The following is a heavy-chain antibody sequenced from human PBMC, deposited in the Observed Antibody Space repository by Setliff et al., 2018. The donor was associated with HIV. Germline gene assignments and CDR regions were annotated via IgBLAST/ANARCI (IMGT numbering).Heavy chain of an antibody. CDR2: TYSNGIT. J-gene: IGHJ4*02. CDR3: ARLPRGPWRWDY. CDR1: GGSIGVDC. D-gene: IGHD5-12*01. V-gene: IGHV4-4*09. Sequence: SETLSLTCTVSGGSIGVDCWSWIRQPPGKGLEWIGYTYSNGITRYNPSLKSRVTISLDTSKIEFSLTLKSVTAADTAIYYCARLPRGPWRWDYWGQGMLVTVSS.